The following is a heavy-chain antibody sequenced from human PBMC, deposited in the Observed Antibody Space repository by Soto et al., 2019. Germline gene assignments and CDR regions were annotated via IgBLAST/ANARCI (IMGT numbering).Heavy chain of an antibody. D-gene: IGHD3-22*01. CDR1: GGSISSGDYY. V-gene: IGHV4-30-4*01. Sequence: SETLSLTCTVSGGSISSGDYYWSWIRQPPGKGLEWIWYIYYSGSTYCNPSLKSRVTISLDTSKNQFSLNLSSVTAADTAVYCCARSYDSSGPAGYWGQGTLVTVSS. CDR3: ARSYDSSGPAGY. J-gene: IGHJ4*02. CDR2: IYYSGST.